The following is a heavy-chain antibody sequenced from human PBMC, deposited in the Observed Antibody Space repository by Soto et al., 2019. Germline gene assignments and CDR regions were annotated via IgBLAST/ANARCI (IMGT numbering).Heavy chain of an antibody. J-gene: IGHJ4*02. CDR1: GFTFSNYA. CDR3: ARDRFGAFDY. Sequence: QVQLVESGGGVVQPGRSLRLSCAASGFTFSNYAMHWVRQAPGKGLEWVAVISYDGSNKYYADSVRGRFTISRDNSKNTLYLHMNSLRAEDTALYYCARDRFGAFDYWGQGTLVTVSS. D-gene: IGHD3-10*01. V-gene: IGHV3-30-3*01. CDR2: ISYDGSNK.